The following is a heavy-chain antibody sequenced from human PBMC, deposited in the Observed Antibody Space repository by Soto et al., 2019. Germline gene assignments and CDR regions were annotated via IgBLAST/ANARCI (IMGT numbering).Heavy chain of an antibody. CDR2: IKSKAFGGTP. Sequence: PGGFMRVCCSLAGFNFGDFAMNWFRQAPGKGLEWVGFIKSKAFGGTPEYAASVKGRFTISRDDSMSIAYLQMNSLKTDDTAVYYCTRDHYGRGFSSGAFDSWGQGTPVTVSS. J-gene: IGHJ4*02. CDR3: TRDHYGRGFSSGAFDS. CDR1: GFNFGDFA. V-gene: IGHV3-49*03. D-gene: IGHD5-18*01.